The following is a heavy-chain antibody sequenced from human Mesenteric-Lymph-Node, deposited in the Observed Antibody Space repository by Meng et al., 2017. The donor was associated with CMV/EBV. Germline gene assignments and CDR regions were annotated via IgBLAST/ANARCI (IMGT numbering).Heavy chain of an antibody. D-gene: IGHD1-26*01. CDR3: ARDTTRVIVGVKEGFDSFDI. V-gene: IGHV3-30*12. CDR1: GFTFSSYG. J-gene: IGHJ3*02. CDR2: ISNDGSNK. Sequence: GESLKISCAASGFTFSSYGMHWVRQAPGKGLEWVAVISNDGSNKYYADSVKGRFTISRDDAKNSLYLQMNSLRAEDTAVYYCARDTTRVIVGVKEGFDSFDIWGQGTMVTVSS.